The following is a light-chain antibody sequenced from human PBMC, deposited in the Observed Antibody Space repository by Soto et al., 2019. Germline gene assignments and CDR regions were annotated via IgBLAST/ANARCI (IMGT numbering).Light chain of an antibody. CDR1: QNVARNY. CDR3: QQYARSPLA. V-gene: IGKV3-20*01. Sequence: ESVLTQSPGTLSLSPGERATLSCRASQNVARNYLAWYQQRPGQAPSLRIYDASTSSTGIPDRFSGSGSGTDFTLTISRLEPEDVAVYFCQQYARSPLAVGGGTKVDI. J-gene: IGKJ4*01. CDR2: DAS.